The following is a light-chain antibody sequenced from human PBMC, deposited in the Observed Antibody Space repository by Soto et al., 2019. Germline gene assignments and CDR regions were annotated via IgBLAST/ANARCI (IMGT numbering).Light chain of an antibody. V-gene: IGLV2-14*03. J-gene: IGLJ1*01. CDR2: QAT. Sequence: QSVLTHPASVSGSPGQSITISCTGTSSDLAIYNYVSWYQQQPDKAPKLMIYQATNRPSGDSNRFSGSRSRNTASLTISGLQAEDEAAYYFSSYTDSSNYVFGTGTNVNV. CDR3: SSYTDSSNYV. CDR1: SSDLAIYNY.